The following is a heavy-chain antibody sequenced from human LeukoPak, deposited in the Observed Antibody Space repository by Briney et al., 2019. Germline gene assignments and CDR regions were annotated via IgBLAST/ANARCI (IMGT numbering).Heavy chain of an antibody. D-gene: IGHD6-19*01. Sequence: GGSLRLSCAASGFTFSSSAMSWVRQVPGKGLEWVSGISSSGGSTNYADSVRGRFTISRDNSKNTLYVQMNSLRDEDTALYYCAKDSRAIAVARWGQGTLVTVSS. V-gene: IGHV3-23*01. CDR3: AKDSRAIAVAR. J-gene: IGHJ4*02. CDR2: ISSSGGST. CDR1: GFTFSSSA.